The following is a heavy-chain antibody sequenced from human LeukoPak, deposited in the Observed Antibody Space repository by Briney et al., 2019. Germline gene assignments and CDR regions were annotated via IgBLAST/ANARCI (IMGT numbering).Heavy chain of an antibody. CDR3: ARQGGYCSSTSCRNWFDP. D-gene: IGHD2-2*01. J-gene: IGHJ5*02. Sequence: SETLSLTCTVSGGSISSYYWSWIRQPPGKGLEWIGYIYYSGGTNYNPSLKSRVTISVDTSKNQFSLKLSSVTAADTAVYYCARQGGYCSSTSCRNWFDPWGQGTLVTVSS. CDR2: IYYSGGT. CDR1: GGSISSYY. V-gene: IGHV4-59*08.